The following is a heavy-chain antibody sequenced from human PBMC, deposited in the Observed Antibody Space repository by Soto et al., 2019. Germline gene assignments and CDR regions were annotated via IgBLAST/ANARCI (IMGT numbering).Heavy chain of an antibody. J-gene: IGHJ4*02. CDR3: AKAGVTYYDYVWGSYRPYYFDY. CDR1: GFTFSSYA. Sequence: GGSLRLSCAASGFTFSSYAMSWVRQAPGKGLEWVSAISGSGGSTYYADSVKGRFTISRDNSKNTLYLQMNSLRAEDTAVYYCAKAGVTYYDYVWGSYRPYYFDYWGQGTLVTVSS. CDR2: ISGSGGST. D-gene: IGHD3-16*02. V-gene: IGHV3-23*01.